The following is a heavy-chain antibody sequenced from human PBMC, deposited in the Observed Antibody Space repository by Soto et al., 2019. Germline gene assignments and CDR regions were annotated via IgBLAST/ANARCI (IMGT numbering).Heavy chain of an antibody. CDR1: GFTFSSYA. CDR2: ISGSGGST. Sequence: EVQLLESGGGLVQPGGSLRLSCAASGFTFSSYAMSWVRQAPGKGLEWVSAISGSGGSTYYADSVKGRFTISRDNSKNTLYLQMNSLRAEETAVYYCAKTGRITIVRGVPGYFQHWGQGTLVTVSS. D-gene: IGHD3-10*01. V-gene: IGHV3-23*01. J-gene: IGHJ1*01. CDR3: AKTGRITIVRGVPGYFQH.